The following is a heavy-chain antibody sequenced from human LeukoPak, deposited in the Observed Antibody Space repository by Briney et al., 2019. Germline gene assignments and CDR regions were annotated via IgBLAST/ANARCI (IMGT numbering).Heavy chain of an antibody. J-gene: IGHJ4*02. CDR1: GGSISSYY. Sequence: PSETLSLTCTVSGGSISSYYWSWIRHPPGKGLEWIGYIYYSGSTNYNPSLKSRVTISVDTSKNQFSLKLSSVTAADTAVYYCARESQGHFDYWGQGTLVTVSS. V-gene: IGHV4-59*01. CDR3: ARESQGHFDY. CDR2: IYYSGST.